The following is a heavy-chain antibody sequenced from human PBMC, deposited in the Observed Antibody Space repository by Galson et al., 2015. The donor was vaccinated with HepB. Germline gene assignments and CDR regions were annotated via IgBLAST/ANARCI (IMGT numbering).Heavy chain of an antibody. CDR3: ARACSSTSCYQRDWFDP. V-gene: IGHV1-2*02. Sequence: SVKVSCKASGYTFTGYYMHWVRQAPGQGLEWMGWINPNSGGTNYAQKFQGRVTMTRDTSISTAYMELRSLRSDDTAVYYCARACSSTSCYQRDWFDPWGQGTLVTVSS. D-gene: IGHD2-2*01. J-gene: IGHJ5*02. CDR1: GYTFTGYY. CDR2: INPNSGGT.